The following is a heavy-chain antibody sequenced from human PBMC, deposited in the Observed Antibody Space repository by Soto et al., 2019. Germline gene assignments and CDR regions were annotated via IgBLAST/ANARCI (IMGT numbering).Heavy chain of an antibody. J-gene: IGHJ4*02. CDR1: GFTFGDYA. D-gene: IGHD3-22*01. CDR3: ARVGSASLMVVVIADH. V-gene: IGHV3-49*03. CDR2: IRSKGYGGTT. Sequence: GGALGLYCPTSGFTFGDYAMSWFRQAPGKGLEWVGFIRSKGYGGTTQYAASVKGRFTISRDDSESIAYLQMDSLKTEDTALYYCARVGSASLMVVVIADHWGQGTQVTVSS.